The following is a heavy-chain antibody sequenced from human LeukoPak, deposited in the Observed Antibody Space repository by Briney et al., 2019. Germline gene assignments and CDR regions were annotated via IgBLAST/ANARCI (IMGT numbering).Heavy chain of an antibody. CDR1: GGTLNTYA. V-gene: IGHV1-69*13. CDR3: AKGASS. CDR2: IIPVFGQE. J-gene: IGHJ5*02. Sequence: SVKVSCKASGGTLNTYAINWVRQAPGQGLEWMGWIIPVFGQEKYAQKFQGRVTINADESASTVYMELRSLRSEDTAVYYCAKGASSWGQGTLVTVS.